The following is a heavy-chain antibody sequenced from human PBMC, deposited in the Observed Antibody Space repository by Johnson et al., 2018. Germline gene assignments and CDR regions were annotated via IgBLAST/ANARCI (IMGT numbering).Heavy chain of an antibody. CDR2: ISYDGSNK. J-gene: IGHJ1*01. CDR3: AKDKDSQGIVSRMYLQH. CDR1: GFTFSSYG. D-gene: IGHD3-16*02. V-gene: IGHV3-30*18. Sequence: QVQLVQSGGGVVQPGRSLRLSCAASGFTFSSYGMHWVRQAPGKGLEWVAVISYDGSNKYYADSVKGQFTISRDNSKNTLYLQMNSLRAEDTAVYYCAKDKDSQGIVSRMYLQHWGQGTLVTVSS.